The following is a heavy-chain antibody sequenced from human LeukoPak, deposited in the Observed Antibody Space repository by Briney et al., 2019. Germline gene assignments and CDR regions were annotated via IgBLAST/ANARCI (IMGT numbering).Heavy chain of an antibody. V-gene: IGHV3-53*01. J-gene: IGHJ4*02. CDR3: ATKGGSSGYYPRFDY. CDR1: GFSVSSTY. Sequence: GGSLRLSYAASGFSVSSTYMSWVRQAPGKGLEWVSVIYSGGITKYAESVKGRFTISRDNSKNTLFLQMNSLRAEDTAMYYCATKGGSSGYYPRFDYWGQGTLVTVAS. CDR2: IYSGGIT. D-gene: IGHD3-22*01.